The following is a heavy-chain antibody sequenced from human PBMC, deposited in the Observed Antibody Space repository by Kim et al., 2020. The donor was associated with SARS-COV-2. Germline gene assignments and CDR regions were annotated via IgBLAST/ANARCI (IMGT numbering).Heavy chain of an antibody. V-gene: IGHV3-64*01. CDR3: ARVYKADYGDYVYFDY. D-gene: IGHD4-17*01. Sequence: NAVKGRFTIARDNSQNTLYLQMGSLRAEDTAVYYCARVYKADYGDYVYFDYWGQGTLVTVSS. J-gene: IGHJ4*02.